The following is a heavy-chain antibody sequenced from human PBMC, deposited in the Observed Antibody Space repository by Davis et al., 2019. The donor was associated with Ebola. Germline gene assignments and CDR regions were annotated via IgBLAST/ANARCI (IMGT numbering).Heavy chain of an antibody. CDR2: ISYDGSNK. D-gene: IGHD6-19*01. CDR1: GFTFSSYA. Sequence: GESLKISCAASGFTFSSYAMHWVRQAPGKGLEWVAVISYDGSNKYYADSVKGRFTISRDNSKNTLYLQMNSLRAEDTAVYYCARGSGGWYPHFDYWGQGTLVTVSS. CDR3: ARGSGGWYPHFDY. J-gene: IGHJ4*02. V-gene: IGHV3-30-3*01.